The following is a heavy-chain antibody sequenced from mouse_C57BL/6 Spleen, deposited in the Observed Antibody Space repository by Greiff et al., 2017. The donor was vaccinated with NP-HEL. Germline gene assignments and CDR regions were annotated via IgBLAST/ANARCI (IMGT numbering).Heavy chain of an antibody. CDR1: GYTFTDYY. D-gene: IGHD1-1*01. J-gene: IGHJ3*01. CDR2: INPNNGGT. V-gene: IGHV1-26*01. Sequence: EVQLQQSGPELVKPGASVKISCKASGYTFTDYYMNWVKQSHGKSLEWIGDINPNNGGTSYNQKFKGKATLTVDKSSSTAYMELRSLTSEDSAVYYCARGPDYYGSSPAWVAYWGQGTLVTVSA. CDR3: ARGPDYYGSSPAWVAY.